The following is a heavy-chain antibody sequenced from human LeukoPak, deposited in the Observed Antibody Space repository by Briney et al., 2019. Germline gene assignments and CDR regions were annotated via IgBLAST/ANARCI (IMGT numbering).Heavy chain of an antibody. D-gene: IGHD6-13*01. Sequence: GGSLRLSCAASGFTFSTYAMTWVRQAPGKGLEWVSSIRDRTYYADSAKGRFTISRDDSRITLYLQMNSLGAEDTAVYYCAKSWRSFDLWGQGTTVTVSS. J-gene: IGHJ3*01. V-gene: IGHV3-23*01. CDR2: IRDRT. CDR3: AKSWRSFDL. CDR1: GFTFSTYA.